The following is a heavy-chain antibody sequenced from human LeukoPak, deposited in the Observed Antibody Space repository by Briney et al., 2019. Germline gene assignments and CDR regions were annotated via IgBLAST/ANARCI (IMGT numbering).Heavy chain of an antibody. CDR1: GGSIISSCYY. Sequence: PSETLSLTCTVSGGSIISSCYYWGWIRQPPGKGLEWIGSIYYSGSTYYNPSLKSRVTISVDTSKNQLSLKLSSVTAADTAVYYCAIVSADIGLFDPWGQGTLVTVPS. V-gene: IGHV4-39*07. CDR2: IYYSGST. J-gene: IGHJ5*02. CDR3: AIVSADIGLFDP. D-gene: IGHD5-12*01.